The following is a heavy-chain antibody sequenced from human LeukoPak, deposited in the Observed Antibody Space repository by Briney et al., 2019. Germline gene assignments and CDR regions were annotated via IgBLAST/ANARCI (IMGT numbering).Heavy chain of an antibody. D-gene: IGHD3-3*01. V-gene: IGHV1-69*05. CDR3: ARDSSRIFGVVIPGMDV. J-gene: IGHJ6*04. Sequence: SVKVSCKASGGTFSSYAIIWVRQAPGQGLEWMGGIIPIFGTANYAQKFQCRVTITTDESTSTAYMELSSLRSEDTAVYYCARDSSRIFGVVIPGMDVWGKGTTVTVSS. CDR1: GGTFSSYA. CDR2: IIPIFGTA.